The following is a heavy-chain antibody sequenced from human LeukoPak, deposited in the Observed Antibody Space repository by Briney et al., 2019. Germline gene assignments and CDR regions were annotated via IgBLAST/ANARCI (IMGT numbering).Heavy chain of an antibody. V-gene: IGHV3-30-3*01. D-gene: IGHD6-13*01. CDR3: ARDEIIAGD. Sequence: GGSLRLSCAASGFTFSSYWMHWVRQAPGKGLEWVAVISYDGSNKYYADSVKGRFTISRDNSKNTLYLQMNSLRAEDTAVYYCARDEIIAGDWGQGTLVTVSS. CDR1: GFTFSSYW. CDR2: ISYDGSNK. J-gene: IGHJ4*02.